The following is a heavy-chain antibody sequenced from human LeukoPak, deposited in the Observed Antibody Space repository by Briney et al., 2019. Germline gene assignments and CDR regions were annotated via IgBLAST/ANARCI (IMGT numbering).Heavy chain of an antibody. CDR2: IIPIFGTA. D-gene: IGHD1-14*01. Sequence: SVKVSCKPSGGTFSTYAINSVRQAPGQGLEWMGGIIPIFGTANYAQKFQVRVTITADKSTSTAYMELSSVRSEDTAVYYCASGPTTSDLDYWGQGTLVTVSS. J-gene: IGHJ4*02. V-gene: IGHV1-69*06. CDR3: ASGPTTSDLDY. CDR1: GGTFSTYA.